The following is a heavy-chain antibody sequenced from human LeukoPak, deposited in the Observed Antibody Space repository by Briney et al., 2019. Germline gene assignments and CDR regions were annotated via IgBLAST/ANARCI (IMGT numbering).Heavy chain of an antibody. CDR2: IKSKTDGGTT. CDR1: GFTFSNAW. J-gene: IGHJ4*02. V-gene: IGHV3-15*01. D-gene: IGHD2-2*02. CDR3: TTDKFYCSSTSCYTNFDY. Sequence: GGSLRLSCAASGFTFSNAWMSWVRQAPGKRLEWVGRIKSKTDGGTTDYAAPVKGRFTISRDDSKNTLYLQMNSLKTEDTAVYYCTTDKFYCSSTSCYTNFDYWGQGTLVTVSS.